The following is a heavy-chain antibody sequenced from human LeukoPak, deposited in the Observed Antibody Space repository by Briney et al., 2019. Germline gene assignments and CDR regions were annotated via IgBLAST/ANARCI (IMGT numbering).Heavy chain of an antibody. J-gene: IGHJ3*02. D-gene: IGHD6-13*01. Sequence: ASVTVSCKASGYTFTGYYMHWVRQAPGQGLEWMGWINPNSGGTNYAQKFQGWVTMTRDTSISTAYMELSRLRSDDTAVYYCARRYSSRTDAFDIWGQGTMVTVSS. CDR3: ARRYSSRTDAFDI. CDR1: GYTFTGYY. CDR2: INPNSGGT. V-gene: IGHV1-2*04.